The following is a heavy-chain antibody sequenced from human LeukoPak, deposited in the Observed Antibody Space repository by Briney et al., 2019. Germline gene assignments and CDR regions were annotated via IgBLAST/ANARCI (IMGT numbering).Heavy chain of an antibody. CDR1: GFTFGSSA. J-gene: IGHJ4*02. D-gene: IGHD1-20*01. CDR3: AKYPITGTTTNYFDY. Sequence: PGGSLRLSCAASGFTFGSSAMSWVRQAPGKGPEWVSTFSRSGPDTYYADSVKGRFTIFRDNSKNTLYLQMNSLRAEDTAVYYCAKYPITGTTTNYFDYWGQGTLVTVSS. CDR2: FSRSGPDT. V-gene: IGHV3-23*01.